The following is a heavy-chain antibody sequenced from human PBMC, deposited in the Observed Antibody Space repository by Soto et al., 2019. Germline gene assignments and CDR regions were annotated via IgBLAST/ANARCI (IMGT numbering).Heavy chain of an antibody. Sequence: QLQLQESGPGLVKPSETLSLTCTVSGGSISSSSYYWGWIRQPPGKGLERIGTIYYSGTTYYNPSLKSRVTMSVDTSKNQFSLKLSSVTASDTAVYYCAVTPVGYCSTTNCYPSYFDCWGQGTLITVSS. J-gene: IGHJ4*02. V-gene: IGHV4-39*01. D-gene: IGHD2-2*01. CDR3: AVTPVGYCSTTNCYPSYFDC. CDR2: IYYSGTT. CDR1: GGSISSSSYY.